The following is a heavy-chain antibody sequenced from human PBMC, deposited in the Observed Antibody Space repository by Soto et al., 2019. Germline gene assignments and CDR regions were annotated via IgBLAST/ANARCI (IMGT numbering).Heavy chain of an antibody. CDR1: GYSFTSYW. CDR2: IYPGDSDT. J-gene: IGHJ4*02. D-gene: IGHD5-12*01. V-gene: IGHV5-51*01. CDR3: ARHLLSWGDGYNIDY. Sequence: GESLKISCKGSGYSFTSYWIGWVRQMPGKGLEWMGIIYPGDSDTRYSPSFQGQVTISADKSISTAYLQWSSLKASDTAMYYCARHLLSWGDGYNIDYWGQGTLVTVSS.